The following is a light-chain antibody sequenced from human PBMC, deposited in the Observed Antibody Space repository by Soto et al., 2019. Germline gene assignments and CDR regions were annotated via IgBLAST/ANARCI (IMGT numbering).Light chain of an antibody. CDR2: GNI. V-gene: IGLV1-40*01. J-gene: IGLJ1*01. CDR3: QSYDKSLSGYV. Sequence: QSVLTQPPSVSGAPGQRVTISCTGSSSNTGAGSDVHWYQQLPGTAPKLLIYGNINRPSGVPERFSGSKSGTSASLAITGLQAEDEADYYCQSYDKSLSGYVFGSGTKLTVL. CDR1: SSNTGAGSD.